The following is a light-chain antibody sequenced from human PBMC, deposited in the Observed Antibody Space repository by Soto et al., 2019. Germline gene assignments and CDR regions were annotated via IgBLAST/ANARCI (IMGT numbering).Light chain of an antibody. Sequence: QAVVTQETSMSVSPGGTVTLTCGSSTGTVPSGHYPYWFQQKPGQAPRTLIYDTSNKQSWTPARFSGSLLGGKAALTLSGAQPEDEADYFCLLPYSDAWVFGGGTKLTVL. CDR2: DTS. V-gene: IGLV7-46*01. CDR1: TGTVPSGHY. CDR3: LLPYSDAWV. J-gene: IGLJ3*02.